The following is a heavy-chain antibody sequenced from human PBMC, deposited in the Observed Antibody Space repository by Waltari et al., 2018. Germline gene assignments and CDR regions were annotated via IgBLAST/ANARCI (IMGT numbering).Heavy chain of an antibody. Sequence: EVQLVQSGAEVKKPGATVKISCKASGYTFTDYYMHWVQQAPGKGLEWMGRVDPEDGETIYAEKFQGRVTITADTSTDTAYMELSSLRSEDTAVYYCATSAIAAAGTRIDWFDPWGQGTLVTVSS. CDR2: VDPEDGET. CDR1: GYTFTDYY. J-gene: IGHJ5*02. CDR3: ATSAIAAAGTRIDWFDP. V-gene: IGHV1-69-2*01. D-gene: IGHD6-13*01.